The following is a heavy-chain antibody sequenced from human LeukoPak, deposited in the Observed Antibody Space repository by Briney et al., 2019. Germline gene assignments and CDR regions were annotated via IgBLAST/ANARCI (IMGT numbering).Heavy chain of an antibody. CDR2: INYSGST. CDR3: ARAPLGFCSGGTCKRYFDY. Sequence: SETLSLTCTVSGGSTSSGDYYWSWIRQPPGKGLEWIGYINYSGSTSYNPSLKSRATISVDTSKNQFPLKLSSVTAADTAVCYCARAPLGFCSGGTCKRYFDYWGQGTLVTVSS. D-gene: IGHD2-15*01. V-gene: IGHV4-30-4*01. CDR1: GGSTSSGDYY. J-gene: IGHJ4*02.